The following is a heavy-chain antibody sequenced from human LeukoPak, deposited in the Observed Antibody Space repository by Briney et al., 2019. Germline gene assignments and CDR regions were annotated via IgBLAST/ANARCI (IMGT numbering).Heavy chain of an antibody. CDR2: IYYSGST. CDR3: ARDRKWELLGLDY. Sequence: PSETLSLTCTVSGGSISSYYWSWIRQPPGKGLEWIGYIYYSGSTNYNPSLKSRVTISVDTSKNQFSLKLSSVTAADTAVYYCARDRKWELLGLDYWGQGTLVTVSS. V-gene: IGHV4-59*12. D-gene: IGHD1-26*01. CDR1: GGSISSYY. J-gene: IGHJ4*02.